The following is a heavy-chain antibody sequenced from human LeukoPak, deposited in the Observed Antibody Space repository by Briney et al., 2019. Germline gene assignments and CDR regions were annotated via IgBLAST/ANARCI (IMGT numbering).Heavy chain of an antibody. V-gene: IGHV1-46*01. Sequence: ASVKVSCKASGYTFTSYYMHWVRQAPGQGLEWMGIINPSGGSTSYAQKFQGRVTMTRDTSTSTAYMELSSLRSEDTAVYYCASAYLPVGFDYWGQGTLVTVSS. J-gene: IGHJ4*02. CDR2: INPSGGST. D-gene: IGHD2/OR15-2a*01. CDR1: GYTFTSYY. CDR3: ASAYLPVGFDY.